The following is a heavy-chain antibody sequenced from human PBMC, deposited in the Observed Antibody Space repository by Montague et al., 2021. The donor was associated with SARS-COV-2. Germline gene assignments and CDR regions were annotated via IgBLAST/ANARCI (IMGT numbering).Heavy chain of an antibody. CDR2: IYYSGTI. CDR1: GGSISSSSYY. Sequence: SETLSLTCTVSGGSISSSSYYWGWIRQPPGKGLEWIGSIYYSGTINYNPSLKSRVTISVDTSKNQLSLKLSSVTAADTAVYYCAREDYSGSGSYSSGLDYWGQGTLVTVSS. V-gene: IGHV4-39*07. D-gene: IGHD3-10*01. CDR3: AREDYSGSGSYSSGLDY. J-gene: IGHJ4*02.